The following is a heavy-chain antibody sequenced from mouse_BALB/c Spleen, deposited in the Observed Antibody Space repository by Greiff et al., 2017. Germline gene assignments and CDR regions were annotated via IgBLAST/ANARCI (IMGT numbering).Heavy chain of an antibody. D-gene: IGHD2-14*01. J-gene: IGHJ1*01. V-gene: IGHV1S127*01. Sequence: QVHVKQSGPQLVRPGVSVKISCKASGYSFTSYWMHWVKQRPGQGLEWIGMIDPSDSETRLNQKFKDKATLTVDKSSSTAYMQLSSPTSEDSAVYYCARRRYDWYFDVWGAGTTVTVSS. CDR1: GYSFTSYW. CDR3: ARRRYDWYFDV. CDR2: IDPSDSET.